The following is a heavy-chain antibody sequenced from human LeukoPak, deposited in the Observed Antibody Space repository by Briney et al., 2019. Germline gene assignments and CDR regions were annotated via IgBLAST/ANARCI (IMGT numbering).Heavy chain of an antibody. CDR1: GSSVRTNY. Sequence: SETLSLTCSVSGSSVRTNYWSWIRQAPGKGLEWIGYIYNTDTTNYNPSLNSRATISVDTSKNQFSLKLTSVTAADTAVYYCARFDGNYKTDYWGQGTLVTVSS. J-gene: IGHJ4*02. CDR2: IYNTDTT. CDR3: ARFDGNYKTDY. V-gene: IGHV4-59*08. D-gene: IGHD5-24*01.